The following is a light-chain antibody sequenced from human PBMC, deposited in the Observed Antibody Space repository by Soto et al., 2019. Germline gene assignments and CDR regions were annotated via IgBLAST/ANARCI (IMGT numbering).Light chain of an antibody. Sequence: ETVMTQSPATLSVSPGERATLSCWASQSVNSNLAWYQQKLGQAPRVLIYGASTRATGIPARFSGSGSGTDFTLTISSLEPEDFAVYYCQQRSNWPPSITFGQGTRLEIK. CDR2: GAS. CDR3: QQRSNWPPSIT. CDR1: QSVNSN. J-gene: IGKJ5*01. V-gene: IGKV3-15*01.